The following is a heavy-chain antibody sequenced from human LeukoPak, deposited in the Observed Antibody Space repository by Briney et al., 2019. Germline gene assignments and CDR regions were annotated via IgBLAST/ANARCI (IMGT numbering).Heavy chain of an antibody. Sequence: GGSLRLSCAASGFTFSSYSMSWVRQAPGKGLQWVANIKQDGSQKFYVDSVKGRFTISRDNTKNSLYLQMNSLRAEDTAMYYCARGDFSDYGDYVDAFDVWGQGTMVTVSS. V-gene: IGHV3-7*01. D-gene: IGHD4-17*01. CDR1: GFTFSSYS. J-gene: IGHJ3*01. CDR3: ARGDFSDYGDYVDAFDV. CDR2: IKQDGSQK.